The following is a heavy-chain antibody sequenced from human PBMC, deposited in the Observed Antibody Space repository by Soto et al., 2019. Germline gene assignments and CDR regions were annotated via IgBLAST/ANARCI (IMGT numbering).Heavy chain of an antibody. CDR3: AKLRLSDSTNYGMDV. Sequence: PGGSLRLSCAASGFTFSSYAIHWVRQAPGKGLEWVAVISGSGGRTYYADSVKGRFTISRDNSKNTLYLQMNSLRAEDTAVYYCAKLRLSDSTNYGMDVWGQGTTVTVSS. CDR1: GFTFSSYA. V-gene: IGHV3-23*01. CDR2: ISGSGGRT. D-gene: IGHD2-2*01. J-gene: IGHJ6*02.